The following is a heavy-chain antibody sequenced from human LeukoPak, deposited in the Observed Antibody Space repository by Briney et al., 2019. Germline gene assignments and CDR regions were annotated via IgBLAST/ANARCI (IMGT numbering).Heavy chain of an antibody. Sequence: SETLSLTCTVSGGSISSGGYYWSWIRQHPGKGLEWIGYIYYSGSTYYNPSLKSRVTIPVDTSKNQFSLKLSSVTAADTAVYYCAGSVSSSSFDYWGQGTLVTVSS. CDR3: AGSVSSSSFDY. V-gene: IGHV4-31*03. CDR1: GGSISSGGYY. CDR2: IYYSGST. D-gene: IGHD6-19*01. J-gene: IGHJ4*02.